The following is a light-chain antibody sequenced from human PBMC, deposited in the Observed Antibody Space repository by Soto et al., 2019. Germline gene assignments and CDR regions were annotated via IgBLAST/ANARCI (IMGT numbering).Light chain of an antibody. CDR1: QGIRND. CDR2: AAS. Sequence: DIQMTQSPSTLSASVGDRVTITCRASQGIRNDLGWYQQKPGRAPKRLIYAASSLQSGVPSRFSGIGSGTDFTLSISSLQPEDFATYYCQQSYSGPLTFGGGTKVDIK. V-gene: IGKV1-39*01. CDR3: QQSYSGPLT. J-gene: IGKJ4*01.